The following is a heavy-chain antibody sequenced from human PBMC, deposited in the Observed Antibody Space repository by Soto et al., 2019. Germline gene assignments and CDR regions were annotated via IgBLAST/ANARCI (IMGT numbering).Heavy chain of an antibody. J-gene: IGHJ3*02. Sequence: DVQLVQSGAEVKKPGESLRISCNTSGQRFTNHWINWVRQMPGKTLQWMGKRDPSESYTKYSPSFQGHDNMSVDESMTTAYLHWSSVRASDTASYYCTRDQYDLRKGAQDAVDIWGQGTIVVVSS. V-gene: IGHV5-10-1*03. D-gene: IGHD3-3*01. CDR3: TRDQYDLRKGAQDAVDI. CDR1: GQRFTNHW. CDR2: RDPSESYT.